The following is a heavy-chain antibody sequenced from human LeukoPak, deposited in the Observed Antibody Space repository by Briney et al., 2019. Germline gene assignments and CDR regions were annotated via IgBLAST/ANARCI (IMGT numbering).Heavy chain of an antibody. J-gene: IGHJ6*03. Sequence: PGGSLRLSCAASGSTFSSYTMNWVRQPPGKGLEWVSNIGTSSTTIYYADSVKGRFTISRDNAKNSLYLQMNSLRADDTAVYYCARFAAGGSYYYYMDVWGKGTTVTVSS. V-gene: IGHV3-48*01. D-gene: IGHD6-25*01. CDR3: ARFAAGGSYYYYMDV. CDR2: IGTSSTTI. CDR1: GSTFSSYT.